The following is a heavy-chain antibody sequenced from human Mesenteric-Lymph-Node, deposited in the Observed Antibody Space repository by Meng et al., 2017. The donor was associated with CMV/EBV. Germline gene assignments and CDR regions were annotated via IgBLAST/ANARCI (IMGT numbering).Heavy chain of an antibody. V-gene: IGHV3-9*01. Sequence: SLRLSCAASGFTFDDYAMHWVRQAPGKGLEWVSGISWHSGGVGYADSVKGRFTISRDNVKKSLYLQMDSLRAEDTALYYCAKASLGFCTGTSCYPYYFDYWGQGTLVTVSS. CDR1: GFTFDDYA. J-gene: IGHJ4*02. CDR2: ISWHSGGV. D-gene: IGHD2-2*01. CDR3: AKASLGFCTGTSCYPYYFDY.